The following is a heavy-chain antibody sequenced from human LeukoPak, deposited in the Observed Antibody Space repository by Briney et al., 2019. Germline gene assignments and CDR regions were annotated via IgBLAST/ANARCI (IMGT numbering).Heavy chain of an antibody. D-gene: IGHD2-2*01. CDR3: ARALPDCSSTSCYLGPQGYMDV. J-gene: IGHJ6*03. V-gene: IGHV1-46*01. Sequence: ASVKVSCKASGYTFTSYYMHWVRQAPGQGLEWMGIINPSGGSTSYAQKFQGRVTMTRDTSTSTAYMELSSLRSEDTAVYYRARALPDCSSTSCYLGPQGYMDVWGKGTTVTVSS. CDR2: INPSGGST. CDR1: GYTFTSYY.